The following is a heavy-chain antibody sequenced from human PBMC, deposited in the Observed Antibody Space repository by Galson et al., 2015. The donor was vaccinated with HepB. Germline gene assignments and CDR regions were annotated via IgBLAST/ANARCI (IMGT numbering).Heavy chain of an antibody. Sequence: SLRLSCAASGFTFSSYAMHWVRQAPGKGLEWVAVISYDGSNKYYADSVKGRFTISRDNSKNTLYLQMNSLKTEDTAVYYCARDFRYSHGYHHYNYYGMDVWGQGTTVTVSS. CDR3: ARDFRYSHGYHHYNYYGMDV. J-gene: IGHJ6*02. CDR1: GFTFSSYA. D-gene: IGHD5-18*01. CDR2: ISYDGSNK. V-gene: IGHV3-30*04.